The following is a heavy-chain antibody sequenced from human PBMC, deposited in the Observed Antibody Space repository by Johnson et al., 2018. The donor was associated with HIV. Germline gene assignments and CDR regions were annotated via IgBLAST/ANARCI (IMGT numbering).Heavy chain of an antibody. CDR2: IRYDGSNK. V-gene: IGHV3-30*02. CDR1: GFTFSSYG. CDR3: AKDLSSSSL. Sequence: QMLLVESGGGVVQPGGSLRLSCAASGFTFSSYGMHWVRQAPGKGLEWVAFIRYDGSNKYYAASVKGRFTISRDNSKNTLYLQMNSLRAEDTAVYYCAKDLSSSSLWGQGTMVTVSS. D-gene: IGHD6-6*01. J-gene: IGHJ3*01.